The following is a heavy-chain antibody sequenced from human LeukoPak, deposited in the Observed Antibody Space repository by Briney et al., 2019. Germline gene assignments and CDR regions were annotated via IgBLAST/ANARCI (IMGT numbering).Heavy chain of an antibody. Sequence: PGGSLRLSCTASGFTFSDYDMSWIRQAPGKGLEWVAYIRGSGGDSYHTDSVKGRFTISRDNAKTSVYLQMNSLRAEDTAVYYSARTSSNAYYYRDAFDIWGQGTMVTVSP. V-gene: IGHV3-11*01. CDR1: GFTFSDYD. J-gene: IGHJ3*02. CDR2: IRGSGGDS. CDR3: ARTSSNAYYYRDAFDI. D-gene: IGHD3-22*01.